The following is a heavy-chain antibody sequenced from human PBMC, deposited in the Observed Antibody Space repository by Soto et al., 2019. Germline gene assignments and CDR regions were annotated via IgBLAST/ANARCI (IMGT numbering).Heavy chain of an antibody. V-gene: IGHV3-21*01. Sequence: GWSLRLSCAASGFTFSSYSMNLVRKAPGKGLEWVSSISSSSSYIYYADSVKGRFTISRDNAKNSLYLQMNSLRAEDTAVYYCARVHYDFWSRSNYGMEVWGKGTKVTVSS. CDR3: ARVHYDFWSRSNYGMEV. J-gene: IGHJ6*04. CDR2: ISSSSSYI. CDR1: GFTFSSYS. D-gene: IGHD3-3*01.